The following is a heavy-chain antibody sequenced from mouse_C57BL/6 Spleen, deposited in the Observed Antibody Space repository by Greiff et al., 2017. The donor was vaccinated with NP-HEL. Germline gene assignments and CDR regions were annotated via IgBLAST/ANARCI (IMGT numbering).Heavy chain of an antibody. CDR2: IHPSDSDT. D-gene: IGHD3-2*02. V-gene: IGHV1-74*01. CDR1: GYTFTSYW. J-gene: IGHJ3*01. CDR3: AISLDSSGSWFAD. Sequence: QVQLQQPGAELVKPGASVKVSCKASGYTFTSYWMHWVKQRPGQGLEWIGRIHPSDSDTNYNQKFKGKATLTVDKSSSTAYMQLSSLTSEDSAVYYCAISLDSSGSWFADWGQGTLVTVSA.